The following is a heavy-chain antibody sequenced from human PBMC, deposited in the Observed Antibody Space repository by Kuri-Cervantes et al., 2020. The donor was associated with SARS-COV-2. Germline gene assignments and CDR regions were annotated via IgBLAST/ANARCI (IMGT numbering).Heavy chain of an antibody. CDR1: GFTFSSHW. Sequence: GESLKISCAASGFTFSSHWMHWVRQAPGKGLVWVSRINGDGTITNYADSLKGLFTISRDNAKNTLYLQMNSLRAEDTAVYYCVRALGAAEADFWGRGTLVTVSS. V-gene: IGHV3-74*01. D-gene: IGHD1-26*01. CDR3: VRALGAAEADF. J-gene: IGHJ4*02. CDR2: INGDGTIT.